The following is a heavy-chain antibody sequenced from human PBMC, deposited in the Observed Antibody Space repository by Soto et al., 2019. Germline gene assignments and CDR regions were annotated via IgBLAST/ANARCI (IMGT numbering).Heavy chain of an antibody. CDR3: ARDTTGYCSSTSCYAGYDY. D-gene: IGHD2-2*01. Sequence: EASVKVSCKASGYTFTSYAMHWVRQATGQRLEWMGWINVGNGNTKYSQKFQGRVTITRDTSASTAYMELSSLRSEDTAVYYCARDTTGYCSSTSCYAGYDYWGQGTLVTVSS. V-gene: IGHV1-3*01. CDR1: GYTFTSYA. J-gene: IGHJ4*02. CDR2: INVGNGNT.